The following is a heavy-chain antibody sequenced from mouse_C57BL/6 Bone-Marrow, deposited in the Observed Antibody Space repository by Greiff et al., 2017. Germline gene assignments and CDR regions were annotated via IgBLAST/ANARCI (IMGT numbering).Heavy chain of an antibody. Sequence: VQLQQSGPGLVKPSQSLFLTCSITGFPITSGYYWIWIRQSPGKPLEWMGYITHSGETFYNPSLQSPISITRETSKNQFFLQLNSVTTEDTAMYYCAGDGGDGAMDYWGQGTSVTVSS. CDR2: ITHSGET. J-gene: IGHJ4*01. D-gene: IGHD3-3*01. CDR3: AGDGGDGAMDY. V-gene: IGHV12-3*01. CDR1: GFPITSGYY.